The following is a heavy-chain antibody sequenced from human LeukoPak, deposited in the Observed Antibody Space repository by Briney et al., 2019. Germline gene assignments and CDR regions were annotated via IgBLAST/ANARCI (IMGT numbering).Heavy chain of an antibody. Sequence: GGSLRLSCAASGFSFSIFEMNWVRQAPGKGLEWVSYISSSGTTIYYADSVKGRFTISRDNAKNSLYLQMNSLRAEDTAVYHCAREKVGGTYGEYYFDYWGQGTQVTVSS. D-gene: IGHD1-26*01. CDR3: AREKVGGTYGEYYFDY. CDR2: ISSSGTTI. V-gene: IGHV3-48*03. J-gene: IGHJ4*02. CDR1: GFSFSIFE.